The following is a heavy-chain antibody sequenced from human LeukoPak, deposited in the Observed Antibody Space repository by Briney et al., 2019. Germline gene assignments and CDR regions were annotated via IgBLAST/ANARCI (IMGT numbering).Heavy chain of an antibody. J-gene: IGHJ4*02. D-gene: IGHD3-22*01. CDR3: AGASYDSSGVH. V-gene: IGHV4-59*01. CDR2: IYYSGST. Sequence: PSETLSLTCTVSGSSISSYYWSWIRQPPGKGLEWIGYIYYSGSTNYNPSLKSRVTISVDTSKNQFSLKLSSVTAADTAVYYCAGASYDSSGVHWGQGTLVTVSS. CDR1: GSSISSYY.